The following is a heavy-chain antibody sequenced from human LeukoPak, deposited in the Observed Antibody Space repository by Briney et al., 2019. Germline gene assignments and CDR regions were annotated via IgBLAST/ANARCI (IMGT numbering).Heavy chain of an antibody. CDR3: ASGKAVAGYAEYFQH. CDR2: IHYSGTT. D-gene: IGHD6-19*01. J-gene: IGHJ1*01. V-gene: IGHV4-4*02. CDR1: GGSISYSHW. Sequence: SGTLSLTCAVSGGSISYSHWWSWARQPPGKGLEWIGEIHYSGTTNYNPSLESRVTMSLDKSKNHFSLRLTSVTAADTAVYFCASGKAVAGYAEYFQHWGQGTLVTVSS.